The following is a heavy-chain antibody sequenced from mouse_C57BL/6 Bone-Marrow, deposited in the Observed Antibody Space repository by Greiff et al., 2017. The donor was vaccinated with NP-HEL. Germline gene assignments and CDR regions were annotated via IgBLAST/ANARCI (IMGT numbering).Heavy chain of an antibody. J-gene: IGHJ3*01. D-gene: IGHD2-3*01. CDR3: TRGLYDGYIFAY. V-gene: IGHV5-9-1*02. Sequence: EVNVVESGEGLVKPGGSLKLSCAASGFTFSSYAMSWVRQTPEKRLEWVAYISSGGDYIYYADTVKGRFTISRDNARNTLYLQMSSLKSEDTAMYYCTRGLYDGYIFAYWGQGTLVTVSA. CDR2: ISSGGDYI. CDR1: GFTFSSYA.